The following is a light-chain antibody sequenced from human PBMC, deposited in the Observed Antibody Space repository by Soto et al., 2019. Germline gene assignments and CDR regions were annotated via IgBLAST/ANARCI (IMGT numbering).Light chain of an antibody. Sequence: IQMTQSPPSLSATGVYRVTIACRASRSISDCLNWYKQKPGEAPELLIYDASNLETGVPSRFSGSGSGTDFTFTISSLQPEDIATYYCQQYDNLPITFGQGTRLEI. V-gene: IGKV1-33*01. J-gene: IGKJ5*01. CDR1: RSISDC. CDR3: QQYDNLPIT. CDR2: DAS.